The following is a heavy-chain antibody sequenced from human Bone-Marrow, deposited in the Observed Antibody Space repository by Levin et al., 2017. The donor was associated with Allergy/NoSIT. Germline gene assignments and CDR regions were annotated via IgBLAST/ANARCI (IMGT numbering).Heavy chain of an antibody. CDR1: GGSISSGDYY. D-gene: IGHD3-10*01. CDR2: IYYSGST. V-gene: IGHV4-30-4*01. CDR3: ARATLLWFGELLPSNWFDP. J-gene: IGHJ5*02. Sequence: SETLSLTCTVSGGSISSGDYYWSWIRQPPGKGLEWIGYIYYSGSTYYNPSLKSRVTISVDTSKNQFSLKLSSVTAADTAVYYCARATLLWFGELLPSNWFDPWGQGTLVTVSS.